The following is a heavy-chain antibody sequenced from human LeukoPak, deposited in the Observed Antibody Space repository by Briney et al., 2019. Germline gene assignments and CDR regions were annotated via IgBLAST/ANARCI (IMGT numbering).Heavy chain of an antibody. J-gene: IGHJ4*02. CDR3: ARDSDWAFDY. CDR2: VKSGNYDI. V-gene: IGHV3-48*01. CDR1: GLTFNTYS. Sequence: GGSLRLSCAASGLTFNTYSMNWVRQAPGKGLEWLSYVKSGNYDIQYADSVTGRFTVSRDSATNSLYLQMNDLKAEDTAVYYCARDSDWAFDYWGQGSLVTVSS. D-gene: IGHD3-9*01.